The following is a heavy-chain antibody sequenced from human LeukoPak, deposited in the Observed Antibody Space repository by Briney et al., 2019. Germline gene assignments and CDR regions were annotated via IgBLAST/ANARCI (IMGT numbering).Heavy chain of an antibody. J-gene: IGHJ5*02. D-gene: IGHD3-10*01. CDR3: ARESGWGSGSSYNWFDP. V-gene: IGHV4-59*01. CDR1: GGSISSYY. Sequence: PSETLSLTCTVSGGSISSYYWSWIRQPPGKGLEWIGYIYHSGSTNYNPSLKSRVTISVDTSKNQFSLKLSSVTAADTAVYYCARESGWGSGSSYNWFDPWGQGTLVTVSS. CDR2: IYHSGST.